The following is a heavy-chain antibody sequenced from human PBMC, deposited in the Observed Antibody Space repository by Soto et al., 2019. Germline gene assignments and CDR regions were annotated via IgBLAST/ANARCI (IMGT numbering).Heavy chain of an antibody. V-gene: IGHV3-11*05. D-gene: IGHD6-13*01. CDR1: GFTFSDYY. CDR3: AIVGEAATGTRWFDP. CDR2: ISSSSTYT. Sequence: VQLVESGGGLVKPGGSLRLSCAASGFTFSDYYMNWLRQAPGKGLEWVSYISSSSTYTKYADSAKGRFTISRDNAKNSLYLQMNGLRAEDTAVYYCAIVGEAATGTRWFDPWGQGTLVTVSS. J-gene: IGHJ5*02.